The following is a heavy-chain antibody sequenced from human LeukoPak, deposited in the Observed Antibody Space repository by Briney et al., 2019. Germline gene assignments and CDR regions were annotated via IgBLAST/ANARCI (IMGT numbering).Heavy chain of an antibody. D-gene: IGHD3-3*01. CDR2: ISSRSSYI. V-gene: IGHV3-21*01. J-gene: IGHJ4*02. Sequence: GGSLRLPCAASGFTFSSYNMKWVRQAPGKGLEWVSSISSRSSYIFYADSVKGRFTISRDNAKKSLYLQMNSLRAEDTAVYYCASGVNYFDYWGQGTLVTVSS. CDR1: GFTFSSYN. CDR3: ASGVNYFDY.